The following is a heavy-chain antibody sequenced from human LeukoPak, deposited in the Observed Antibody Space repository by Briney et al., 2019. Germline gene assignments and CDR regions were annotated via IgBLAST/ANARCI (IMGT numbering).Heavy chain of an antibody. J-gene: IGHJ4*02. V-gene: IGHV3-48*01. CDR1: GFPLSSYS. Sequence: GGSLRLFCAASGFPLSSYSINWVRQAPGKGLEWVSYISSSGSAIYYVDSVKGRFTVSRDNAKNSLFLQMNSPSAEDTAVYYCVRVKGGYFDYWGQGALVTVSS. CDR3: VRVKGGYFDY. CDR2: ISSSGSAI. D-gene: IGHD2-15*01.